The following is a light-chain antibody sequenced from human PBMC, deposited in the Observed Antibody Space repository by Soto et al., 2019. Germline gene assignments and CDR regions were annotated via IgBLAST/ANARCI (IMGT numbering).Light chain of an antibody. J-gene: IGKJ4*02. CDR2: DAS. CDR1: QSIGTS. V-gene: IGKV3-11*01. CDR3: QHHTNSALT. Sequence: EIVLTQSPATLSLSPGERATLACRASQSIGTSLAWYQQKPVQAPRLLIYDASNRATGIPARFSGSGSGTDPTLTSSRLEPEDFAVYYGQHHTNSALTFGGGTKVEIK.